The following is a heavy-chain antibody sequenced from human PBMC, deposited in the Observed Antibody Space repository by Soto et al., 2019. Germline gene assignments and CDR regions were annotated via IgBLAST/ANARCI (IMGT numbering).Heavy chain of an antibody. V-gene: IGHV4-39*01. CDR1: GGSISNSGNY. Sequence: SETLSLTCSVSGGSISNSGNYWGWIRRPPGKGLEWIGTMDYSGGTSYNPSLKSRVTISADTSNNQFSLRLSSVTAADTAVYYCARRSPLYASESSRFDPWGQGALVTVSS. J-gene: IGHJ5*02. CDR3: ARRSPLYASESSRFDP. D-gene: IGHD3-10*01. CDR2: MDYSGGT.